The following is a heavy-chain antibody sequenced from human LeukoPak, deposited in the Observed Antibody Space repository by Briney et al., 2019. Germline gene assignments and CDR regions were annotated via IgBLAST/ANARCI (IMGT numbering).Heavy chain of an antibody. D-gene: IGHD3-22*01. CDR3: AIWYDSSDWADY. J-gene: IGHJ4*02. V-gene: IGHV3-48*03. Sequence: PGGSLRLSCAASGFTFRSYEMNWVRQAPGKGLEWVSYISSSGSTIYYADFVKGRFTIYRDNAKNSLYLQMNSLRAEDTAVYYCAIWYDSSDWADYWGQGTLVTVSS. CDR2: ISSSGSTI. CDR1: GFTFRSYE.